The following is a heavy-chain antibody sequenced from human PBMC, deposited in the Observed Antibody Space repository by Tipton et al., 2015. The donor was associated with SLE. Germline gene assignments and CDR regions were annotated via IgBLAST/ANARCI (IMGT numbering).Heavy chain of an antibody. CDR2: IRFNGNNQ. CDR3: ARVGYATGWVGH. Sequence: RSLRLSCAASAFSFSTYGMHWVRQAPGKGLEWVAFIRFNGNNQYYADSVRGRFTISRDNAKNTLYLQMNSLRVEDTAVYFCARVGYATGWVGHWGQGTLVSVSS. V-gene: IGHV3-33*01. CDR1: AFSFSTYG. J-gene: IGHJ4*02. D-gene: IGHD6-19*01.